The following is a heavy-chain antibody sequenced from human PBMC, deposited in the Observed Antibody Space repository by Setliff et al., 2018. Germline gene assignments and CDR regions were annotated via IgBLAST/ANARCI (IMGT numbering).Heavy chain of an antibody. D-gene: IGHD5-18*01. CDR2: INHSGST. V-gene: IGHV4-34*01. Sequence: SETLSLTCAVYGGSFSGYYWSWIRQPPGKGLEWIGEINHSGSTNYNPSLKSRVTISVDTSKNQFSLKLSSVTAADTAVYYCARGSIQLWKYYFDYWGQGTLVTVSS. J-gene: IGHJ4*02. CDR3: ARGSIQLWKYYFDY. CDR1: GGSFSGYY.